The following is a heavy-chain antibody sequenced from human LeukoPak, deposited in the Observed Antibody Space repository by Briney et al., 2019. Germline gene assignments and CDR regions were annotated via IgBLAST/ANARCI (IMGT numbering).Heavy chain of an antibody. D-gene: IGHD5-24*01. J-gene: IGHJ3*02. V-gene: IGHV1-18*04. Sequence: GASVKVSCKASGYTFTGYYMHWVRQAPGQGLEWMGWISAYNGNTNYAQKLQGRVTMTTDTSTSTAYMELSSLRSEDTAVYYCARDAESRDGYTDAFDIWGQGTMVTVSS. CDR3: ARDAESRDGYTDAFDI. CDR2: ISAYNGNT. CDR1: GYTFTGYY.